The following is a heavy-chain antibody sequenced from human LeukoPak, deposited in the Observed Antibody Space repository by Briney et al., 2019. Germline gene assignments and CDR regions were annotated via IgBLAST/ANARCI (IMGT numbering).Heavy chain of an antibody. CDR3: AKDTYSTSPYYFDY. Sequence: GGSLRLSCVVSGFMFSSNAMTWVRQTPGKGLKWVSGISSGGSTYYADSVKGRFTISRDNSKNTLYLQMNSLRAEDTAVYYCAKDTYSTSPYYFDYWGQGTLVTVSS. J-gene: IGHJ4*02. CDR1: GFMFSSNA. CDR2: ISSGGST. V-gene: IGHV3-23*01. D-gene: IGHD1-26*01.